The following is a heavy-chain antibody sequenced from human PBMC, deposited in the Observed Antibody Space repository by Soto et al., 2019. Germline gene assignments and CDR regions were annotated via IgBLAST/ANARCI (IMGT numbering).Heavy chain of an antibody. Sequence: GASVKVSCTASGYTFINYYIHWVRQAPGQGLEWMGVINPNGGSTVYAQKFQGRVTLTRDTSTSTVYVELSSLRSDDTAVYFCVRATAARQRDYSYHYYLHIWGKGTTVTVSS. D-gene: IGHD6-6*01. CDR1: GYTFINYY. J-gene: IGHJ6*03. CDR2: INPNGGST. V-gene: IGHV1-46*03. CDR3: VRATAARQRDYSYHYYLHI.